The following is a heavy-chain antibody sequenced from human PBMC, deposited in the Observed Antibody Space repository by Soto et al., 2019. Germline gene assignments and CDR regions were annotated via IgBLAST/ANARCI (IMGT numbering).Heavy chain of an antibody. CDR3: AREGYSDTYSYYQTLDV. V-gene: IGHV4-59*12. J-gene: IGHJ6*02. CDR2: IYDTGISGYTPST. Sequence: SETLSLTCTVSGGSITSSYWSWIRRPPGKGLEWIAYIYDTGISGYTPSTSYNPSLKSRVTMSVDTSKSQFSLNLRSVTAADTAVYYCAREGYSDTYSYYQTLDVWGQGTTVTVSS. CDR1: GGSITSSY. D-gene: IGHD4-17*01.